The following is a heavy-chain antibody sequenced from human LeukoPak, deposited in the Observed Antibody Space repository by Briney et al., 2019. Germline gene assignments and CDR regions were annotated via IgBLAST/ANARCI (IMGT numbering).Heavy chain of an antibody. Sequence: PSETLSLTCTVSGGSINNYYGSWIRQPPGKGLEWIGYIYYTGSTSYNPSLKSRVTISVDTSKNQFSLELTSVTPADTAVYYCARGVVRARRYFDLWGRGALVTVSS. CDR3: ARGVVRARRYFDL. CDR2: IYYTGST. V-gene: IGHV4-59*01. CDR1: GGSINNYY. J-gene: IGHJ2*01. D-gene: IGHD1-26*01.